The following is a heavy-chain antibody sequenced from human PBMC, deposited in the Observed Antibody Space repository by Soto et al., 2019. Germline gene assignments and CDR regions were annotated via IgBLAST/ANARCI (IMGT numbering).Heavy chain of an antibody. V-gene: IGHV4-59*01. CDR1: GGSISSYY. D-gene: IGHD5-12*01. CDR3: ARGPGDGYNYAPWFDP. J-gene: IGHJ5*02. Sequence: SETLSLTCTVSGGSISSYYWSWIRQPPGKGLEWIGYIYYSGSTNYNPSLKSRVTISVDTSKNQLSLKLSSVTAADTAVYYCARGPGDGYNYAPWFDPWGQGTLVTVSS. CDR2: IYYSGST.